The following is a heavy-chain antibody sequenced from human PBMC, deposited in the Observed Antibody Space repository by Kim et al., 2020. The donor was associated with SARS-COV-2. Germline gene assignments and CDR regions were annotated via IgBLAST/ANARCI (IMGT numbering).Heavy chain of an antibody. J-gene: IGHJ4*02. D-gene: IGHD3-10*01. Sequence: GGSLRLSCAASGFTFSSYSMNWVRQAPGKGLEWVSSISSSSSYIYYADSVKGRFTISRDNAKNSLYLQMNSLRAEDTAVYYCARDTTGALEIALWFGELQFDYWGQGTLVTVSS. CDR2: ISSSSSYI. CDR1: GFTFSSYS. CDR3: ARDTTGALEIALWFGELQFDY. V-gene: IGHV3-21*01.